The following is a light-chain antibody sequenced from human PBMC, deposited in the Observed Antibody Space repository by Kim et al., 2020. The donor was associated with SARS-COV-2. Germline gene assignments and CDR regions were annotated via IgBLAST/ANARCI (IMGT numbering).Light chain of an antibody. J-gene: IGLJ3*02. V-gene: IGLV7-46*01. Sequence: QAVVTQEPSLTVSPGGTVTLTCGSSTGAVTSGHYPYWFQQTPGRAPRTLIFDTSDRHSWTPARFSGSLLGGKAALTLSGAQPEDEADYYCLLFYSGAQWVFGGGTQLTVL. CDR1: TGAVTSGHY. CDR2: DTS. CDR3: LLFYSGAQWV.